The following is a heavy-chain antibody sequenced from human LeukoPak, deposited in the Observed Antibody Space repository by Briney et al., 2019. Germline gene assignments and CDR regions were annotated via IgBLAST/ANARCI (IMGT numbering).Heavy chain of an antibody. CDR1: GFTFSSYG. D-gene: IGHD2-15*01. CDR2: ISYDGSNK. V-gene: IGHV3-30*18. CDR3: AKSGGGLSTIYYYYGMDV. Sequence: PGGSLRLSCAASGFTFSSYGMHWVRQAPGKGLEWVAVISYDGSNKYYADSVKGRFTISRDNSKNTLYLQMNSLRAEDTAVYYCAKSGGGLSTIYYYYGMDVWGQGTTVTVS. J-gene: IGHJ6*02.